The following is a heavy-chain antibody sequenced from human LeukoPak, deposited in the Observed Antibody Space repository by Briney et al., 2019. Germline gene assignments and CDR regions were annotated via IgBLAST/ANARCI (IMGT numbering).Heavy chain of an antibody. CDR2: IYYSGAT. CDR1: GGSISGNSYY. J-gene: IGHJ3*02. D-gene: IGHD2-2*01. Sequence: PSETLSLTCTVSGGSISGNSYYWGWIRQPPGKGLEWIGSIYYSGATYSNPSLKSRLTVSVDTSKNQFSLRLASVTAADTAVYYCAKLGVPAASRDAFDIWGQGTMVTVSS. V-gene: IGHV4-39*07. CDR3: AKLGVPAASRDAFDI.